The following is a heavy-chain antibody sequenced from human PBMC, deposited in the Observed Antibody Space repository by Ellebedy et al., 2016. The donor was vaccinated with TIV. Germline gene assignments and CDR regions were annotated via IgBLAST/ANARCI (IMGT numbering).Heavy chain of an antibody. CDR2: ISPNNCGI. CDR1: GYSFTGYH. CDR3: AREDSTNYGSGYDF. V-gene: IGHV1-2*02. Sequence: AASVKVSCKASGYSFTGYHMHWVRQAPGQGLAWLGWISPNNCGISYAQKFQGRVTMTRDTSISTAYMELSRLRSDDTAVYYCAREDSTNYGSGYDFWGQGTLVTVSS. J-gene: IGHJ4*02. D-gene: IGHD3-10*01.